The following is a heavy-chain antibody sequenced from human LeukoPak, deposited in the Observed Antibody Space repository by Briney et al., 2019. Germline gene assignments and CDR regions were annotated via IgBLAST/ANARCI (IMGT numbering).Heavy chain of an antibody. J-gene: IGHJ4*02. CDR1: GFTFSRYS. CDR2: ISSSGNTI. Sequence: GGSLRLSCAASGFTFSRYSLNWVRQAPGKGLEWVSYISSSGNTINYADSVKGRFTLSRDTARNSVYLQMNSLRAEDTGVYYCARDASGSYHFDYWGQGTLVTVSS. V-gene: IGHV3-48*01. CDR3: ARDASGSYHFDY. D-gene: IGHD3-10*01.